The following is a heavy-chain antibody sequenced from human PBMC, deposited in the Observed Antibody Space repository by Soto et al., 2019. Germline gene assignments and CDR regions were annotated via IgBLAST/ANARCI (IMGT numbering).Heavy chain of an antibody. Sequence: QVQLVQSGAEVKKPGSSGKVSCKASGGIFSTYAISWLRQAPGQGLEWMGGIIPLFGTPNYAQRFQGRVTITADEATSTAYMELRRLRSEDTAVYYCARDRDDYGSGNYYNRIDFWGQGTLVTVSS. CDR1: GGIFSTYA. V-gene: IGHV1-69*01. CDR2: IIPLFGTP. CDR3: ARDRDDYGSGNYYNRIDF. J-gene: IGHJ4*02. D-gene: IGHD3-10*01.